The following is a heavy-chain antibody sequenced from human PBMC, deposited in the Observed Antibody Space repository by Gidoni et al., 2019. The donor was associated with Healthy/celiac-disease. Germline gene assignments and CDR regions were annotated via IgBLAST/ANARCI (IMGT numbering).Heavy chain of an antibody. J-gene: IGHJ3*02. CDR1: GFTFSSSG. CDR2: IWYDGSNK. CDR3: ARDEDAFDI. Sequence: QVQLVESGGGVFPPGRSLRLAGAASGFTFSSSGMQWFRQAPGKGLGWVAVIWYDGSNKYYADSVKCRFTISRDNSKNTLYLQMNSLRAEDTAVYYCARDEDAFDIWGQGTMVTVSS. V-gene: IGHV3-33*01.